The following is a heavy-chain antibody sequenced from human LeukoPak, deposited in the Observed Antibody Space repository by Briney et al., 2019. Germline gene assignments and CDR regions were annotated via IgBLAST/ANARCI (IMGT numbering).Heavy chain of an antibody. J-gene: IGHJ3*02. CDR2: IYYSGST. CDR1: GGSISSSSYY. D-gene: IGHD3-22*01. Sequence: SETLSLTCTVSGGSISSSSYYWGWIRQPPGKGLEWIGYIYYSGSTNYNPSLKSRVTISVDTSKNQFSLKLSSVTAADTAVYYCARDSTYYYDSSGYAFDIWGQGTMVTVSS. CDR3: ARDSTYYYDSSGYAFDI. V-gene: IGHV4-61*01.